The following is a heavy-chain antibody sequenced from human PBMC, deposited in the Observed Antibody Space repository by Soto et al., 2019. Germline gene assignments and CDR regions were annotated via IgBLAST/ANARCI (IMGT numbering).Heavy chain of an antibody. CDR1: GYTFTSYG. Sequence: ASVKVSCKASGYTFTSYGISWVRQAPGQGLEWMGWISAYNGNTNYAQKLQGRVTMTTDESTSTAYMELRSLRSEDTAVYYCARLRYYDSGNWFDPWGQGTLVTVSS. V-gene: IGHV1-18*01. J-gene: IGHJ5*02. D-gene: IGHD3-22*01. CDR2: ISAYNGNT. CDR3: ARLRYYDSGNWFDP.